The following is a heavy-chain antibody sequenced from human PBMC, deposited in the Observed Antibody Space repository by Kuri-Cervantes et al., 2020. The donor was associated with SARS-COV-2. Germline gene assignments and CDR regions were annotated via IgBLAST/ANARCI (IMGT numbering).Heavy chain of an antibody. V-gene: IGHV1-8*02. Sequence: ASVKVSCKASGYTFTGYYMHWVRQATGQGLEWMGWMNPNTGVTGYTQKFQDRITMTRDTSVSTAYMELSSLTFADTATYYCTRRSVTRDYWGQGNQV. D-gene: IGHD2-21*02. CDR2: MNPNTGVT. J-gene: IGHJ4*02. CDR1: GYTFTGYY. CDR3: TRRSVTRDY.